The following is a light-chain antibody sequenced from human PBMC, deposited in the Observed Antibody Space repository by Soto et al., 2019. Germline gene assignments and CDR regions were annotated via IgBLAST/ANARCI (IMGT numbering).Light chain of an antibody. V-gene: IGLV1-40*01. J-gene: IGLJ2*01. Sequence: QTVVTQPPSVSGAPAQRVTISCTGSSSNIGAGYDVHWYQQLPGTAPKLVIYSNTNRPSGVPDRLSGSKSATSASLAITGLQAEDEADYYCQSYDSSLGGHVVFGGGTKLTVL. CDR1: SSNIGAGYD. CDR2: SNT. CDR3: QSYDSSLGGHVV.